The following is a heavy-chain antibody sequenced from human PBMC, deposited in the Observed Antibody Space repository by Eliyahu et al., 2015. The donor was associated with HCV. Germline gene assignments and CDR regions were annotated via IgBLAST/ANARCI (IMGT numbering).Heavy chain of an antibody. J-gene: IGHJ4*02. CDR2: IHESGGRT. D-gene: IGHD1-20*01. CDR1: GFTFSNHA. CDR3: AKGPITGLSDY. V-gene: IGHV3-23*01. Sequence: EVQLLESGGGLVXPGGSLRLSCAASGFTFSNHAMNXVRQAPGRGLEWVSGIHESGGRTYYADSVKGRFTISRDNSKNTLYLQMNSLRADDTAVYYCAKGPITGLSDYWGQGTLVAVSS.